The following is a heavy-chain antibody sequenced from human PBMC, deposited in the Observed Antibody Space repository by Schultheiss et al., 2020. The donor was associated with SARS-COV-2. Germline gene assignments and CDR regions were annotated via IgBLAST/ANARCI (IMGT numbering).Heavy chain of an antibody. J-gene: IGHJ6*04. D-gene: IGHD7-27*01. Sequence: SQTLSLTCAISGDSVSSNSATWNWIRQSPSRGLEWLGRTYYRSKWYNDYAVSVKSRITINPDTSKNQFSLKLSSVTAADTAVYYCARQGYITGDHRDFDIWGKGTTVTVSS. CDR2: TYYRSKWYN. CDR1: GDSVSSNSAT. V-gene: IGHV6-1*01. CDR3: ARQGYITGDHRDFDI.